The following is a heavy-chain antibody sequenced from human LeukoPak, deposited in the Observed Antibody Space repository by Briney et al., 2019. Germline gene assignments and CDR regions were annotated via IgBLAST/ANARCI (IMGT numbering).Heavy chain of an antibody. V-gene: IGHV3-23*01. D-gene: IGHD3-16*01. CDR1: GFTFSSYA. CDR3: AKAGWGWRTYFDY. CDR2: IRGSGGST. Sequence: GGSLRLSCAASGFTFSSYAMSWVRQAPGKGLEWVSAIRGSGGSTYYADSVKGRFTISRDNSKNTLYLQMNSLRAEDTAVYYCAKAGWGWRTYFDYWGQGTLVTVSS. J-gene: IGHJ4*02.